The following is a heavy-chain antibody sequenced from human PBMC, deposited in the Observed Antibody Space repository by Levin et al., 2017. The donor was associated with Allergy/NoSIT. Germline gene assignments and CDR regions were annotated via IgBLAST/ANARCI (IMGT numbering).Heavy chain of an antibody. Sequence: LGESLKISCAASGFTFTSYSMIWVRQAPGKGLEYIAYITPNYIATYYGESVRGRFTVSRDNAKNSLYLQMNSLRGEDTAVYYCTRVAAAARFDSWGQGTLVIVSS. CDR3: TRVAAAARFDS. CDR2: ITPNYIAT. V-gene: IGHV3-48*01. D-gene: IGHD6-25*01. CDR1: GFTFTSYS. J-gene: IGHJ4*02.